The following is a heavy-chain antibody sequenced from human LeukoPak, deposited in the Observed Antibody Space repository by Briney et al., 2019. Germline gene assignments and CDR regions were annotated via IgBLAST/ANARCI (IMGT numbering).Heavy chain of an antibody. D-gene: IGHD3-10*01. CDR3: ARHPRNYYDSVTYYSDDTFDF. Sequence: GESLKISCKGSGYSFTSYYIGWVRQMPGKGLEWMGVIYPDDADTTYSPSFQGQVTISADRSITTAYLQWSSLRASDTAVYYCARHPRNYYDSVTYYSDDTFDFWGQGTLVTVS. V-gene: IGHV5-51*01. CDR2: IYPDDADT. CDR1: GYSFTSYY. J-gene: IGHJ3*01.